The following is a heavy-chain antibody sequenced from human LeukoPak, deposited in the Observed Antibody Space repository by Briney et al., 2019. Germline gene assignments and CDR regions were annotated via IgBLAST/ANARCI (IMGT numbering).Heavy chain of an antibody. CDR1: GYTFTNFG. D-gene: IGHD1-26*01. Sequence: GASVKVSCKASGYTFTNFGISWVRQAPGQGLEWMGWISAYNGNTNYAQKLQGRVTMTTDTTTSTAYMELRSLRSDDTAVYYCARDPGEGIVGATTDYWGQGTLVTVSS. CDR3: ARDPGEGIVGATTDY. CDR2: ISAYNGNT. V-gene: IGHV1-18*01. J-gene: IGHJ4*02.